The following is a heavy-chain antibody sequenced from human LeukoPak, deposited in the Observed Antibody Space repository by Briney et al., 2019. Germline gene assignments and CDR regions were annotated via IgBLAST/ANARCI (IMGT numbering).Heavy chain of an antibody. V-gene: IGHV1-24*01. J-gene: IGHJ3*02. CDR3: ARARLSSWLSQAAFDI. D-gene: IGHD6-13*01. CDR1: GYTLTELS. CDR2: FDPEDGET. Sequence: ASVKVSCKVSGYTLTELSMHWVRQAPGKGLEWMGGFDPEDGETIYAQKFQGRVTMTEDTSTDTAYMELSSLRSEDTAVYYCARARLSSWLSQAAFDIWGQGTLVTVSS.